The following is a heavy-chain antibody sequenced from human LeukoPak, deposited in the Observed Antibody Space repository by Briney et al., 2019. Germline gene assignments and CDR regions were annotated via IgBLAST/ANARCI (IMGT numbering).Heavy chain of an antibody. D-gene: IGHD6-13*01. CDR3: VVYKYILSWSAFDF. CDR1: GFTSTTAW. J-gene: IGHJ3*01. Sequence: GGSLTLSCAISGFTSTTAWMAWVRQAPGKGLEWVADIRQDGSDKYYVDSVKGRFIISRDNAKKSVSLHMNNLRVEDTAVYYCVVYKYILSWSAFDFWGRGTMVTVSS. CDR2: IRQDGSDK. V-gene: IGHV3-7*01.